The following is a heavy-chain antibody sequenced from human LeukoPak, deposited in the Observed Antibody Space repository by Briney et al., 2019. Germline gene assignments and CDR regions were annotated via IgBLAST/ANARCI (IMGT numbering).Heavy chain of an antibody. CDR3: AKEDSDYGDSSLDY. Sequence: PGGSLRLSCAASGFTFSGSAMHWVRQASGKGLEWVGRIRSKANNYATAYAASVKGRFTISRDNSKNTLYLQMNSLRAEDTAVYYCAKEDSDYGDSSLDYWGQGTLVTVSS. D-gene: IGHD4-17*01. J-gene: IGHJ4*02. V-gene: IGHV3-73*01. CDR1: GFTFSGSA. CDR2: IRSKANNYAT.